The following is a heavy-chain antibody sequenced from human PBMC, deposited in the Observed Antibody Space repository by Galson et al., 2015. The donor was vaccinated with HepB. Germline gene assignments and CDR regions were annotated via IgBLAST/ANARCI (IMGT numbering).Heavy chain of an antibody. CDR2: IGSNGGST. D-gene: IGHD6-13*01. CDR3: AREKVAARRARGAFDI. J-gene: IGHJ3*02. Sequence: SLRLSCAASGFTFSSYAMHWVRQAPGKGLEYVSAIGSNGGSTYYANSVKGRFTISRDNSKNTLYLQMGSLRAEDMAVYYCAREKVAARRARGAFDIWGQGTMVTVSS. V-gene: IGHV3-64*01. CDR1: GFTFSSYA.